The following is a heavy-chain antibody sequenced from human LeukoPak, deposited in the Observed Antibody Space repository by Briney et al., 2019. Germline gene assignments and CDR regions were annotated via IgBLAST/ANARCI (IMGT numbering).Heavy chain of an antibody. CDR1: GYTFTRYY. CDR3: ARAHYGSGSYYDTTINWSDP. D-gene: IGHD3-10*01. V-gene: IGHV1-2*02. Sequence: ASVKVSCKASGYTFTRYYMHWVRQAPGQGLEWMGWINPNSGGTNYAQKFQGRVTMTRDTSISTAYMELSRLRSDDTAVYYCARAHYGSGSYYDTTINWSDPWGQGTLVTVSS. J-gene: IGHJ5*02. CDR2: INPNSGGT.